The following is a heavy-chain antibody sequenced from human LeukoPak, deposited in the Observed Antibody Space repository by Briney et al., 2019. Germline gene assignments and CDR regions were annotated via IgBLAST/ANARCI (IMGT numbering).Heavy chain of an antibody. Sequence: GGSLRLSCAASGFTFSSYAMHWVRQAPGKGLEWVAVISYDGSNKYYADSVKGRFTISRDNSKNTLYLQMNSLRAEDTAVYYCARESIAAPINWFDPRGQGTLVTVSS. CDR1: GFTFSSYA. V-gene: IGHV3-30-3*01. CDR2: ISYDGSNK. J-gene: IGHJ5*02. D-gene: IGHD6-6*01. CDR3: ARESIAAPINWFDP.